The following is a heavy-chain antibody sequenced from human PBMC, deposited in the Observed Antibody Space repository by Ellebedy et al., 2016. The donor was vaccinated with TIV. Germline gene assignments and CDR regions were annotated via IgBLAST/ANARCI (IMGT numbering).Heavy chain of an antibody. Sequence: MPSETLSLTCTLSGGSISSYYWSWIRQPPGKGLEWIGYIYYSGSTNYNPSLKSRVTISVDTSKNQFSLKLSSVTAADTAVYYCARETKTAGFDYWGQGTLVTVSS. CDR1: GGSISSYY. D-gene: IGHD1-14*01. CDR2: IYYSGST. J-gene: IGHJ4*02. V-gene: IGHV4-59*01. CDR3: ARETKTAGFDY.